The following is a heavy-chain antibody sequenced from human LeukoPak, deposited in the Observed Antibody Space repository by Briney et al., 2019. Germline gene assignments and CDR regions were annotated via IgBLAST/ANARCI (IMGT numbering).Heavy chain of an antibody. J-gene: IGHJ3*01. Sequence: PGRSLRLSCAASGFTFSSYGMHWVRQAPGKGLEWVSSITGSSSNMFYIDSVKGRFTISRDSAKNSLFLQMNSLRAEDTAMYYCARPNRAGDFGDAFDLWGQGTMVTVSS. V-gene: IGHV3-21*01. D-gene: IGHD2-21*01. CDR3: ARPNRAGDFGDAFDL. CDR2: ITGSSSNM. CDR1: GFTFSSYG.